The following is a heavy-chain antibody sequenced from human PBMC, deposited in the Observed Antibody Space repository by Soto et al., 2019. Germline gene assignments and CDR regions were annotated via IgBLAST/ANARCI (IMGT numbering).Heavy chain of an antibody. CDR2: INPGGGST. J-gene: IGHJ4*01. V-gene: IGHV1-46*01. CDR3: ARPTAVGATVRYFFDY. Sequence: SGKPTGYDFAPYYIHSVRQAPCHALQGMGVINPGGGSTHYAQRFKGRLNVTADTSTSTVYMELNSLTSQDTAVYSCARPTAVGATVRYFFDYWGQGTLVTVSS. D-gene: IGHD1-26*01. CDR1: GYDFAPYY.